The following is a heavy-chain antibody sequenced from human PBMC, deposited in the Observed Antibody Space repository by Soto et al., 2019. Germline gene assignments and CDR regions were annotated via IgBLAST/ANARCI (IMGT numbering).Heavy chain of an antibody. D-gene: IGHD2-15*01. Sequence: QVQLVQSGSELKNPGASVKVSCRASGYTFTTYSIHWLRQAPGQGLEWMGWINTNTGNPTYAQGFTGRLVFSLDSSVSTAHLQISSLNTEDTGIYFCARGGIGYCSGGMCYYDLWGQGTLVTVSS. CDR3: ARGGIGYCSGGMCYYDL. J-gene: IGHJ5*02. V-gene: IGHV7-4-1*01. CDR2: INTNTGNP. CDR1: GYTFTTYS.